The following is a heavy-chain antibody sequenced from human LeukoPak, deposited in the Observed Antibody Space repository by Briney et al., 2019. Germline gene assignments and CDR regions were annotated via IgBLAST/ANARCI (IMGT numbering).Heavy chain of an antibody. CDR3: ARQYYGSGSYNY. CDR2: MNPNSGNT. CDR1: GYTFTSYD. V-gene: IGHV1-8*03. D-gene: IGHD3-10*01. Sequence: EASVKVSCKASGYTFTSYDINWVRQATGQGLEWMGWMNPNSGNTGYAQKFQGRVTITRNTSISTAYLQWSSLKSSDTAMYYCARQYYGSGSYNYWGQGTLVTVSS. J-gene: IGHJ4*02.